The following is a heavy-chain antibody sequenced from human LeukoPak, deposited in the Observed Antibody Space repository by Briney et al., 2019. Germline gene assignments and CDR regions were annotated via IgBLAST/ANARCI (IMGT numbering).Heavy chain of an antibody. CDR1: GFIFSSYG. Sequence: PGGSLRLSCAASGFIFSSYGMHWVRQAPGKGLEWVSIIWYDRSNKYYADSVKGRFTISKDNSKKALYLQMNSLRAEDTAVYYCARDPGHSGWYGDYWGQGTLVTVSS. CDR3: ARDPGHSGWYGDY. V-gene: IGHV3-33*01. CDR2: IWYDRSNK. D-gene: IGHD6-19*01. J-gene: IGHJ4*02.